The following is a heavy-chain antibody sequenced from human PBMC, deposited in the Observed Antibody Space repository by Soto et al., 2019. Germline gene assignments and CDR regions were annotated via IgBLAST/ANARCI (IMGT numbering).Heavy chain of an antibody. CDR1: GGTFSSYA. V-gene: IGHV1-69*13. J-gene: IGHJ6*02. Sequence: ASVKVSCKASGGTFSSYAISWVRQAPGQGLEWMGGIIPIFGTANYAQKFQGRVTITADESTSTAYMELSSLRSEDTAVYYCARVNSSGWYFNYYGMDVWGQGTTVTVSS. CDR3: ARVNSSGWYFNYYGMDV. CDR2: IIPIFGTA. D-gene: IGHD6-19*01.